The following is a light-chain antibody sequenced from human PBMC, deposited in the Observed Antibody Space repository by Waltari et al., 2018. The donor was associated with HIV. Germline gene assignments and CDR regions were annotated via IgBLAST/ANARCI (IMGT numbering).Light chain of an antibody. CDR2: LNSDGSH. J-gene: IGLJ2*01. CDR1: NGHSDYA. Sequence: QLLLTQSPSASASLGASVRLTCTLSNGHSDYAITWHQQQPEKGPRFLMRLNSDGSHNTWDGISDRFSGSSSGAGRYHTISSLQAEDEGDYHCQTWGAGIQVFGGGTKLTVL. CDR3: QTWGAGIQV. V-gene: IGLV4-69*02.